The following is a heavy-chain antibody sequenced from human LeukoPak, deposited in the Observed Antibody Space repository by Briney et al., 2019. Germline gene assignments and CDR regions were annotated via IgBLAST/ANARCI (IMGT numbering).Heavy chain of an antibody. D-gene: IGHD6-13*01. J-gene: IGHJ4*02. CDR3: ARDPYSSSWYGGGDY. CDR1: GFTFSSYS. CDR2: ISSSSRYI. Sequence: GGSLRLSCAASGFTFSSYSMNWVRQAPGKGLEWVSSISSSSRYIYYADSVKGRFTISRDNAKNSLYLQMNSLRVEDTAVYYCARDPYSSSWYGGGDYWGQGTLVTVSS. V-gene: IGHV3-21*01.